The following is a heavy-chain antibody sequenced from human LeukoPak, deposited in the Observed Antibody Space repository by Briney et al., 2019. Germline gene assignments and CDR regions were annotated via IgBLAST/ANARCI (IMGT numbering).Heavy chain of an antibody. CDR3: ARDGDGSGWSDY. CDR1: GGSISSYY. CDR2: IYYSGST. D-gene: IGHD6-19*01. J-gene: IGHJ4*02. Sequence: SETLSLTCTVSGGSISSYYWSWIRQPPGKGQEWIGYIYYSGSTNYNPSLKSRVTISVDTSKNQFSLKLSSVTAADTAVYYCARDGDGSGWSDYWGQGTLVTVSS. V-gene: IGHV4-59*01.